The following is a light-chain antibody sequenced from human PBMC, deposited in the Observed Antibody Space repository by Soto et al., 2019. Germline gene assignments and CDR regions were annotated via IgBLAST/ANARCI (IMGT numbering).Light chain of an antibody. CDR2: DAS. Sequence: DLQMTQSPSSLSASVGDRVTITCQASQEISNYLNWYQQKAGKAPKLLIYDASNLETGVPSRFSGSGSGTDFTFTISSLQPEDIATYYCQQYDNIPRTFGQGIKVDIK. V-gene: IGKV1-33*01. CDR1: QEISNY. J-gene: IGKJ1*01. CDR3: QQYDNIPRT.